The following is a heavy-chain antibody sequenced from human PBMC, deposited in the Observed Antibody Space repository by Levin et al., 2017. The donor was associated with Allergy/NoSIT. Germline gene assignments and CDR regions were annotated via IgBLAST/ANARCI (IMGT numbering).Heavy chain of an antibody. Sequence: GGSLRLSCAASGFTFSSYWMHWVRQAPGKGLVWVSLVNNDGTSTNYADSVQGRFTISRDNAKNTLFLQMNSLGAEDTAVYYCVRSGCSSTSCLDYWGQGILVTVSS. V-gene: IGHV3-74*01. CDR3: VRSGCSSTSCLDY. CDR1: GFTFSSYW. CDR2: VNNDGTST. J-gene: IGHJ4*02. D-gene: IGHD2-2*01.